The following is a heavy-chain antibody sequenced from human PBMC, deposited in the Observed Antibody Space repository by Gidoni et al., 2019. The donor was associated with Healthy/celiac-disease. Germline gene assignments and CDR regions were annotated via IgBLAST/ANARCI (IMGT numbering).Heavy chain of an antibody. J-gene: IGHJ1*01. CDR3: ARDRRCSGGSCYSGYFQH. V-gene: IGHV3-7*04. CDR1: GFPFSSYW. D-gene: IGHD2-15*01. Sequence: EVQLVESGGGLVQPGGSLRLSCAASGFPFSSYWMSWVRQAPGKGLEWVANVKQDRSKKYYVDSVKGRFTISRDNAKNSLYLQMNSLRAEGTAVYYCARDRRCSGGSCYSGYFQHWGQGTLVTVSS. CDR2: VKQDRSKK.